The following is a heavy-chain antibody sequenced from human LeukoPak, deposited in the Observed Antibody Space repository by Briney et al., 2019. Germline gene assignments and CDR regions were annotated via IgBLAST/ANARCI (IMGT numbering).Heavy chain of an antibody. CDR3: ARDVDTATDQINDY. CDR2: VSTYNGST. V-gene: IGHV1-18*04. D-gene: IGHD5-18*01. Sequence: GASVKVSCKASGYTFTSHGISWVRQAPGQGLEWMGWVSTYNGSTNYVPKYQGRVTMTTDTSTSTAYMELRSLRSDDTAVYYCARDVDTATDQINDYWGQGTLVTVSS. CDR1: GYTFTSHG. J-gene: IGHJ4*02.